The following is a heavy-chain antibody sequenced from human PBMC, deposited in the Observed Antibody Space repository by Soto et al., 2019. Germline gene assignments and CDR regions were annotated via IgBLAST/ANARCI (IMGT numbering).Heavy chain of an antibody. CDR3: AREPTYYYDPHRLDY. V-gene: IGHV1-2*02. D-gene: IGHD3-22*01. Sequence: GASVKVSCKASGYTFTGYYMHWVRQAPGQGLEWMGWINPNSGGTNYAQKFQGRVTMTRDTSISTAYMELSRLRSDDTAVYYCAREPTYYYDPHRLDYWGQGTLVTVSS. CDR1: GYTFTGYY. J-gene: IGHJ4*02. CDR2: INPNSGGT.